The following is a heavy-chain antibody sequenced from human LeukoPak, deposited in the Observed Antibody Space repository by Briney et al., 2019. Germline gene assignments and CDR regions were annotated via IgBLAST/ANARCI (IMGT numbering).Heavy chain of an antibody. CDR2: ISSSGSTI. Sequence: GGSLRLSCAASGFTFSSYEMNWVRQAPGKGLEWVSYISSSGSTIYYADSVKGRFTISRDNAKNSLYLQMNSLRAEDTAVYYCARDLRGIANYYDSSGYYPGYYFDYWGQGTLVTVSS. CDR3: ARDLRGIANYYDSSGYYPGYYFDY. V-gene: IGHV3-48*03. J-gene: IGHJ4*02. D-gene: IGHD3-22*01. CDR1: GFTFSSYE.